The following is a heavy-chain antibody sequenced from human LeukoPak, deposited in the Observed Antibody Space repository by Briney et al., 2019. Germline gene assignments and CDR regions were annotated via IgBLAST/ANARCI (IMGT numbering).Heavy chain of an antibody. CDR2: ISYDGSNK. J-gene: IGHJ4*02. CDR3: AANWNDLLGVDY. CDR1: GFTFSSYA. V-gene: IGHV3-30*04. D-gene: IGHD1-1*01. Sequence: GGSLRLSCAASGFTFSSYAMHWVRQAPGKGLEWVAVISYDGSNKYYADSVKGRFTISRDNSKNTLYLQMNSLRAEDTAVYYCAANWNDLLGVDYWGQGTLVTVSS.